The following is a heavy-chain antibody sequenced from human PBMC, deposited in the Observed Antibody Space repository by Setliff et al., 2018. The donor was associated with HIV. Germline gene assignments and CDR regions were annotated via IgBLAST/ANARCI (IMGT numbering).Heavy chain of an antibody. Sequence: SVKVSCKASGGTFSSYAISWVRQAPGQGLEWMGRIIPIFGTANYAQKFQGRVTITADKSTSTAYMELSSLRSEDTAVYYCARNPQPTGTPDYYYYYHMDVWGKGTTVTVSS. CDR1: GGTFSSYA. CDR2: IIPIFGTA. V-gene: IGHV1-69*06. J-gene: IGHJ6*03. D-gene: IGHD1-1*01. CDR3: ARNPQPTGTPDYYYYYHMDV.